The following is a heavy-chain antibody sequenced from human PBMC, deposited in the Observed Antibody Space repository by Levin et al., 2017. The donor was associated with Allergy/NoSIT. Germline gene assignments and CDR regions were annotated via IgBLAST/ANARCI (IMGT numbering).Heavy chain of an antibody. CDR3: AKGSGSYHFDY. D-gene: IGHD3-10*01. CDR2: IKQDGSEK. V-gene: IGHV3-7*04. J-gene: IGHJ4*02. Sequence: PGGSLRLSCAASGFTFSSYWMSWVRQAPGKGLEWVANIKQDGSEKYYVDSVKGRFTISRDNAKNSLYLQMNSLRAEDTAVYYCAKGSGSYHFDYWGQGTLVTVSS. CDR1: GFTFSSYW.